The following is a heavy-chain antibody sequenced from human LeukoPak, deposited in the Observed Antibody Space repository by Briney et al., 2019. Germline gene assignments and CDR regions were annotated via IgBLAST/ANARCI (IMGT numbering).Heavy chain of an antibody. CDR1: GFIFSDYG. CDR3: ARASVGVPTDFDY. Sequence: GGSLRLSCAASGFIFSDYGMHWVRQAPGKGLEWVAVIWNNGNNRYSDSVRGRFTISSDDSKNTLYLQMDSLRAEDTAVYHCARASVGVPTDFDYWGQGTLVTVSS. V-gene: IGHV3-33*01. D-gene: IGHD1-26*01. J-gene: IGHJ4*02. CDR2: IWNNGNNR.